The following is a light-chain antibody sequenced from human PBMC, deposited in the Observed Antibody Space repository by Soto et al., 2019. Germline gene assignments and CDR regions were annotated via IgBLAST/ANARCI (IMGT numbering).Light chain of an antibody. CDR3: SSYISSSTLV. CDR2: EVS. Sequence: QSVLTQPASVSGPPGQSITISCTGTSSDVGAYNYVSWYQQHPGKAPKLMIYEVSNRPSGVSNHFSGSKSGNTASLTISGLQAEDEADYYCSSYISSSTLVFGTGTKVTVL. V-gene: IGLV2-14*01. J-gene: IGLJ1*01. CDR1: SSDVGAYNY.